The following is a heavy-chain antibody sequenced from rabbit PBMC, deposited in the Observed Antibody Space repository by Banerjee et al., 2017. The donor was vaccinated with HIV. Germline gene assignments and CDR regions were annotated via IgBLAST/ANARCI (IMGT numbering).Heavy chain of an antibody. CDR2: INVGSNDIA. Sequence: QSLEESGGDLVKPGASLTLTCTASGFSFSSNYYMCWVRQAPGKGLGWIACINVGSNDIAGYATWAEGRFTISKTSSTTVTLQMTSLTAADTATYFCARDRSSAWGAPFDLNYYFNLWGPGTLVTVS. D-gene: IGHD4-1*01. CDR3: ARDRSSAWGAPFDLNYYFNL. CDR1: GFSFSSNYY. J-gene: IGHJ4*01. V-gene: IGHV1S40*01.